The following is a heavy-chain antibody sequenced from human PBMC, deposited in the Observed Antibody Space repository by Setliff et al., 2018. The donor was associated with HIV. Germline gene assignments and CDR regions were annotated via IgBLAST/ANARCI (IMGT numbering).Heavy chain of an antibody. V-gene: IGHV3-21*01. J-gene: IGHJ1*01. CDR2: ITSSSNYI. CDR3: ARDDYFQH. Sequence: GGSLRLSCVVSGFTVSTEYMSWVRQAPGKGLEWVSSITSSSNYIYYADSVKGRFTISRDNAKNSLYLQMNSLRAEDTAMYYCARDDYFQHWGQGTQVTVSS. CDR1: GFTVSTEY.